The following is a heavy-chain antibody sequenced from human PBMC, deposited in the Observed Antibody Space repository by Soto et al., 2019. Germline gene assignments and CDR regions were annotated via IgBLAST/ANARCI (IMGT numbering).Heavy chain of an antibody. D-gene: IGHD2-2*01. CDR1: GFTFSSYW. J-gene: IGHJ4*02. Sequence: EVQLVESGGGLVQPGGSLRLSCAASGFTFSSYWMSWVRQAPGKGREWVANIKQDGSEKYYVDCVKGRFTISRDNAKNSLYLQMNSLRVEDTAVYYCARGRGCSTGCHNFDYWGQGTLVTVSS. CDR2: IKQDGSEK. CDR3: ARGRGCSTGCHNFDY. V-gene: IGHV3-7*01.